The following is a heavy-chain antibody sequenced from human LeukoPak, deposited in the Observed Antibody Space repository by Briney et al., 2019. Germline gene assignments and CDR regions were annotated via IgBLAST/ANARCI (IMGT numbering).Heavy chain of an antibody. Sequence: GGSLRLSCAASGFTFDDYAMHWVRRAPGKGLEWVSGISWNSGSIGYADSVKGRFTISRDNAKNSLYLQMNSLRAEDTALYYCAAGTEYGMDVWGQGTTVTVSS. CDR1: GFTFDDYA. V-gene: IGHV3-9*01. CDR3: AAGTEYGMDV. D-gene: IGHD6-19*01. J-gene: IGHJ6*02. CDR2: ISWNSGSI.